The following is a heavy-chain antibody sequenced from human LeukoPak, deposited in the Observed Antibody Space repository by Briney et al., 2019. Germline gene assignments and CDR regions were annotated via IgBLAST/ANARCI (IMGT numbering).Heavy chain of an antibody. V-gene: IGHV3-21*01. CDR1: GFTFSSYS. CDR3: ASGYSYGFDY. CDR2: ISSSSSYI. Sequence: GGSLRLSCAASGFTFSSYSMNWVRQAPGKGLEWVSSISSSSSYIYYADSVKGRFTISRDNAKNSLYLPMNSLRAEDAAVYYCASGYSYGFDYWGQGTLVTVSS. J-gene: IGHJ4*02. D-gene: IGHD5-18*01.